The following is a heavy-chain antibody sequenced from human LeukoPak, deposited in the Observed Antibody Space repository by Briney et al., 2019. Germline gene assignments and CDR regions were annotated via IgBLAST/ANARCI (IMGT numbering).Heavy chain of an antibody. CDR3: ATYRGTWSPRFEYFQH. D-gene: IGHD6-13*01. CDR2: IIPMSGTI. Sequence: GASVKVSCKTSGGTFSSYSISWVRQAPGQGLEWMGGIIPMSGTIKYAQQFQGRVTMTADRSTSTAYMALSSLRSEDTAVYYCATYRGTWSPRFEYFQHWGQGTLVTVSS. J-gene: IGHJ1*01. V-gene: IGHV1-69*06. CDR1: GGTFSSYS.